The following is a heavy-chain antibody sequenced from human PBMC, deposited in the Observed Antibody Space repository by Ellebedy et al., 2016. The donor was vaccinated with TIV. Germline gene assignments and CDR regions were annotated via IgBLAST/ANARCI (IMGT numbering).Heavy chain of an antibody. Sequence: MPSETLSLTCTVSGGSISSYYWSWIRQPPGKGLEWIVYIYYSGSTNYNPSLKSRVTISVDTSKNQFSLKLSSVTAADTAVYYCASAYSSGYYYYWGQGTLVTVSS. CDR1: GGSISSYY. CDR3: ASAYSSGYYYY. CDR2: IYYSGST. D-gene: IGHD3-22*01. V-gene: IGHV4-59*12. J-gene: IGHJ4*02.